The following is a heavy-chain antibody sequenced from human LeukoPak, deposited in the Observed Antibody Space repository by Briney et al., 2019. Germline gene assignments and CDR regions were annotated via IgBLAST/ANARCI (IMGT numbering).Heavy chain of an antibody. D-gene: IGHD3-3*01. CDR1: GYTFTSYY. Sequence: RASVKVSCRASGYTFTSYYMHWVRQAPGQGLEWMGIINPSGGSTNYAQNFQGRVTMTRDTSTSTAYMELSSLRSEDTAVYYCARDIRDFWSGYPLYGMDVWGQGATVTVSS. CDR3: ARDIRDFWSGYPLYGMDV. J-gene: IGHJ6*02. CDR2: INPSGGST. V-gene: IGHV1-46*01.